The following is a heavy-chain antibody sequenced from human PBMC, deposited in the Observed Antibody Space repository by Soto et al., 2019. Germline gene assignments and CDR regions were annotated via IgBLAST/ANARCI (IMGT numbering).Heavy chain of an antibody. Sequence: QVQLVESGGGVVQPGRSLTLSCVASGFTLSNYGMHWVRQAPGKGLEWVAVIWYDGTTTYSADSVKGRFSISRDNSKNALFLHLSSLRAEDTAVYYCARNVGSSGSSSWFDTWGQGTLVTVSS. CDR1: GFTLSNYG. D-gene: IGHD3-10*01. CDR2: IWYDGTTT. CDR3: ARNVGSSGSSSWFDT. J-gene: IGHJ5*02. V-gene: IGHV3-33*01.